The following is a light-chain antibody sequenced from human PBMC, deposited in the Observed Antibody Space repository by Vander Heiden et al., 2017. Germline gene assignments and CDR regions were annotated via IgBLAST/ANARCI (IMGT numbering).Light chain of an antibody. CDR3: QQYYSYLGGT. CDR2: ASS. CDR1: QGISSY. J-gene: IGKJ3*01. V-gene: IGKV1-8*01. Sequence: AIRMTQSPSSLSASTGDSVTITCRASQGISSYLAWYQQKPGKAPKLLIYASSTLQSVVPSRFSGSGSVTDFTLTISCLQSEDFATYYCQQYYSYLGGTFGPGTKVDIK.